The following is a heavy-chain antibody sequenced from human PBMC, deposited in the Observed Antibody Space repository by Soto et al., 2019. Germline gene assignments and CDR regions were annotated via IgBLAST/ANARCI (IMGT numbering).Heavy chain of an antibody. J-gene: IGHJ6*02. V-gene: IGHV3-30*18. CDR3: AKDPSVRGVKHMDV. Sequence: GGSLRLSCAASGFTFSSYGMHWVRQAPGKGLEWVAVISYDGSNKYYADSVKGRFTISRDNSKNTLYLQMNSLRAEDTAVYYCAKDPSVRGVKHMDVWGQGTTVTVSS. CDR2: ISYDGSNK. CDR1: GFTFSSYG. D-gene: IGHD3-10*01.